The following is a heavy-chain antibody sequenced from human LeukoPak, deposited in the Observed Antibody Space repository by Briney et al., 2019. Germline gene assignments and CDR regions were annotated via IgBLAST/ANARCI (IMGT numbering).Heavy chain of an antibody. CDR1: GGSISSSNW. CDR3: ASGYSGYGLGYYYYGMDV. Sequence: ASETLSLTCAVSGGSISSSNWWSWVRQPPGKGLEWIGEIYHSGSTNYNPSLKSRVTISVDKSKNQFSLKLSSVTAADTAVYYCASGYSGYGLGYYYYGMDVWGQGTTVTVSS. V-gene: IGHV4-4*02. CDR2: IYHSGST. D-gene: IGHD5-12*01. J-gene: IGHJ6*02.